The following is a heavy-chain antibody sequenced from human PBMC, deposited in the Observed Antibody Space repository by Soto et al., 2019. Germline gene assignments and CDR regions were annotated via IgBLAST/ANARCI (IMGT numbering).Heavy chain of an antibody. J-gene: IGHJ4*01. V-gene: IGHV2-70*11. D-gene: IGHD6-19*01. Sequence: SGPTLVNPTQTLTLTCTFSGFSLSTSGMCVSWIRQPPGKALEWLARIDWDDDRYYSTSLKTRLTISKDTSKNQVVLTMTNMDPVDAATYYCARIPKYSNGWYYFDYWGHGTWSPSPQ. CDR1: GFSLSTSGMC. CDR3: ARIPKYSNGWYYFDY. CDR2: IDWDDDR.